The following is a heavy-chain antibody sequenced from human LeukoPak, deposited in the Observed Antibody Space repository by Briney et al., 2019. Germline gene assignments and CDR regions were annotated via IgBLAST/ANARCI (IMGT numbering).Heavy chain of an antibody. Sequence: ASVKVSCKASGYTFTGYYMHWVRQAPGQGLEWMGIINPSGGSTSYAQKFQGRVTMTRDMSTSTVYMELSSLRSEDTAVYYCARAGYYDSSGYYYVMVYWGQGTLVTVSS. D-gene: IGHD3-22*01. CDR1: GYTFTGYY. V-gene: IGHV1-46*01. CDR2: INPSGGST. J-gene: IGHJ4*02. CDR3: ARAGYYDSSGYYYVMVY.